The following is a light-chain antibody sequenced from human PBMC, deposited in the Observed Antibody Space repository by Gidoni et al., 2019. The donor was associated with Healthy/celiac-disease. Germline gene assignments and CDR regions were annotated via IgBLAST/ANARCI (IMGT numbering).Light chain of an antibody. Sequence: EIVLTQSPCTLSLSPGERATLSCRARQSVSSSYLAWYHQKHGQAPRLLIYGASSRATGIPYRFSGSGSGTDFTLTISRREPEDFAVYYCQQYGSSPPLTFGGGTKVEIK. J-gene: IGKJ4*01. CDR1: QSVSSSY. CDR3: QQYGSSPPLT. V-gene: IGKV3-20*01. CDR2: GAS.